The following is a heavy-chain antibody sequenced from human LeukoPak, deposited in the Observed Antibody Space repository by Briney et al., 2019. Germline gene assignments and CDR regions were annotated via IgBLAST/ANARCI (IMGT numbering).Heavy chain of an antibody. Sequence: PSETLSLTCTVSGGSISSYYWSWIRQPPGKGLEWIGYIYYSGSTNYNPSLKSRVTISVDTSKNQFSLKLSSVTAADTAVYYCARAAAHGGFDYWGQGTLVTVSS. V-gene: IGHV4-59*01. J-gene: IGHJ4*02. CDR1: GGSISSYY. CDR3: ARAAAHGGFDY. D-gene: IGHD2-2*01. CDR2: IYYSGST.